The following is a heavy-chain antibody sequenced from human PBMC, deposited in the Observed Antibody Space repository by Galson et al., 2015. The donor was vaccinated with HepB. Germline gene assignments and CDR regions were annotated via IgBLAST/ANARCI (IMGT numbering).Heavy chain of an antibody. Sequence: QSGAEVKKPGESLKISCKGSGYSFTNYWIGWVCQMPGKGLEWMGMIYPGDSDTRYSPSFQGQVTISADKCISTAYLQWSSLKASDTAMYYCATTNQRRRDGLNSLDYWGQGTLVTVSS. CDR2: IYPGDSDT. CDR1: GYSFTNYW. V-gene: IGHV5-51*03. CDR3: ATTNQRRRDGLNSLDY. J-gene: IGHJ4*02. D-gene: IGHD5-24*01.